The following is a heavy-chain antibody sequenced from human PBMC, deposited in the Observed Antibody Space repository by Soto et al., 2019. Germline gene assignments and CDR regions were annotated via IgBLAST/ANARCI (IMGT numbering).Heavy chain of an antibody. Sequence: PGGSLILSCAAYGFTFSSYGMHWVRQAPGKGLEWVAVLWYDGSNKYYADSVKGRFTISRDNSKNTLYLQMNSLRAEDTAVYYCARDEAPHEGTSSIAARTPNWLDPWGQGTLVTVSS. J-gene: IGHJ5*02. CDR2: LWYDGSNK. V-gene: IGHV3-33*01. CDR1: GFTFSSYG. CDR3: ARDEAPHEGTSSIAARTPNWLDP. D-gene: IGHD6-6*01.